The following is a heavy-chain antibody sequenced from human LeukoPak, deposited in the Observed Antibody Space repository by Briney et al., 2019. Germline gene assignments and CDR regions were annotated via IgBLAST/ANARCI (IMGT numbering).Heavy chain of an antibody. CDR1: GGSINIDNW. V-gene: IGHV4-4*02. J-gene: IGHJ4*02. CDR2: IYHSGST. CDR3: ARVAEDRSGLYYFHN. D-gene: IGHD6-19*01. Sequence: SETLSPTCAVSGGSINIDNWWSWVRQPPGKGLEWIGEIYHSGSTNYNPPLKSRVTISVDKSKNQFSLKLSSVTAADTAVYYCARVAEDRSGLYYFHNWGQGSLVTVSS.